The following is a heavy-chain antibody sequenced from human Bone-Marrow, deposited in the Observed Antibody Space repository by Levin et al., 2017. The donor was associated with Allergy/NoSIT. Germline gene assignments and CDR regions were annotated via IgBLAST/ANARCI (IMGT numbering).Heavy chain of an antibody. J-gene: IGHJ4*02. CDR1: GFTFDDYA. CDR2: ISWNSGSI. CDR3: AKDLSRRQLDNPDY. D-gene: IGHD6-13*01. Sequence: SGGSLRLSCAASGFTFDDYAMHWVRQAPGKGLEWVSGISWNSGSIGYADSVKGRFTISRDNAKNSLYLQMNSLRAEDTALYYCAKDLSRRQLDNPDYWGQGTLVTVSS. V-gene: IGHV3-9*01.